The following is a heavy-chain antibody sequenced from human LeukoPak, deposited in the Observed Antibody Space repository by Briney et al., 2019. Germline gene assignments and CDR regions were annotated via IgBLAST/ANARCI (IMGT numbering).Heavy chain of an antibody. V-gene: IGHV3-30*18. CDR2: ISYDGSNK. CDR3: AKGSDDSSGYPNVFDY. J-gene: IGHJ4*02. CDR1: GFTFSSYG. D-gene: IGHD3-22*01. Sequence: PGRSLRLSCAASGFTFSSYGMHWVRQAPGKGLEWVAVISYDGSNKYYADSVKGRFTISRDNSKNTLYLQMSSLRAEDTAVYYCAKGSDDSSGYPNVFDYWGQGTLVTVSS.